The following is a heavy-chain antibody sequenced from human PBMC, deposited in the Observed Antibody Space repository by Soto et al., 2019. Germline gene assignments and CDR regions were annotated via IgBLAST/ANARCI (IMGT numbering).Heavy chain of an antibody. Sequence: QIQLVQSGGDVKTPGASVKVSCTTSRYTFTSDGIAWVRQAPGQGLEWMGWISTFNGKTDYAQKFQGRVTMTEDTITSTVHMELRSLRSDDTAVYYCARLLTEGATFREDAFDLWGPGTKVTVSS. CDR3: ARLLTEGATFREDAFDL. CDR1: RYTFTSDG. J-gene: IGHJ3*01. V-gene: IGHV1-18*01. CDR2: ISTFNGKT. D-gene: IGHD3-9*01.